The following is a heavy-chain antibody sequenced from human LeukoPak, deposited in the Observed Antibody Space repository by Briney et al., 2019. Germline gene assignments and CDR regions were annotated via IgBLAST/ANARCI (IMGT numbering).Heavy chain of an antibody. V-gene: IGHV3-30*03. Sequence: PGGSLRLSCAASGFTFSSYGMHWVRQAPGKGLEWVAVISYDGSNKYYADSVKGRFTISRDNSKNTLYLQMNSLRAEDTAVYYCVFEGRADAFDIWGQGTMVTVPS. J-gene: IGHJ3*02. CDR1: GFTFSSYG. CDR2: ISYDGSNK. CDR3: VFEGRADAFDI. D-gene: IGHD3-10*01.